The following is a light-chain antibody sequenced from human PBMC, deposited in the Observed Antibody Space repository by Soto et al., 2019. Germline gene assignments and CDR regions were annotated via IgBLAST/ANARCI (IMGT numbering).Light chain of an antibody. Sequence: SYELAQPPSVSVTPGQTAKITCEGNNIGSKSVHWYQQKPGQAPVLVVYDDSDRPSGIPERFSGSNSGNTATLTISRVEAGDEADYYCQVWDSGSDHYVFGTATKLTVL. V-gene: IGLV3-21*02. CDR2: DDS. CDR3: QVWDSGSDHYV. J-gene: IGLJ1*01. CDR1: NIGSKS.